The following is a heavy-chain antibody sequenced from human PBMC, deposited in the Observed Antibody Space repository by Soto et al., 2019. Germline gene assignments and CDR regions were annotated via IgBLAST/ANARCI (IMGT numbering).Heavy chain of an antibody. CDR3: ARGYCSGGSCYSRPRWFDP. CDR2: INPNSGGT. D-gene: IGHD2-15*01. Sequence: ASVKVSCKASGYTFTGYYMHWVRQAPGQGLEWMGWINPNSGGTNYAQKFQGWVTMTRDTSISTAYMELSRLRSDDTAVYYCARGYCSGGSCYSRPRWFDPWGQGTLVPVSS. J-gene: IGHJ5*02. CDR1: GYTFTGYY. V-gene: IGHV1-2*04.